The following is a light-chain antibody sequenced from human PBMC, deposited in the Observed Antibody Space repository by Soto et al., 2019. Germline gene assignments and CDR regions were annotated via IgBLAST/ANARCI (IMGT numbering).Light chain of an antibody. CDR2: EVS. Sequence: QSALTQPASVSGSPGQSITISCTGTSSDVGNYNLISWYQHHPGKAPKLMIYEVSKWPSVVSNRFSASKSVNTASLTISGLQAEDDAHYYYGSDAVRNTLLFGGGTKLTVL. CDR3: GSDAVRNTLL. J-gene: IGLJ3*02. CDR1: SSDVGNYNL. V-gene: IGLV2-23*02.